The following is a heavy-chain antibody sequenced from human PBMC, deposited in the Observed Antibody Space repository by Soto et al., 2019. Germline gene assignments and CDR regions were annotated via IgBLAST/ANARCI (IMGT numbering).Heavy chain of an antibody. CDR1: GFNFGDYY. CDR2: VSSTGSYT. Sequence: QMQLVESGGGVVKPGGSLRLSCAASGFNFGDYYMSWIRQAPGKGLEWVSFVSSTGSYTKYSDSVGGRLTVSRDNGKNSLHLQLNNLRVEDTAVYYCARLRVGVNWYFDLWGRGTLVTVSS. J-gene: IGHJ2*01. D-gene: IGHD1-26*01. V-gene: IGHV3-11*06. CDR3: ARLRVGVNWYFDL.